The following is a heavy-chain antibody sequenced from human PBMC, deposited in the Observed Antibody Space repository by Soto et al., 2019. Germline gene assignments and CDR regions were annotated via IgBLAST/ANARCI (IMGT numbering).Heavy chain of an antibody. D-gene: IGHD2-2*01. V-gene: IGHV3-30-3*01. J-gene: IGHJ4*02. CDR3: ASARLDTPALEY. CDR2: MSYDGSDK. CDR1: GFSFRSYA. Sequence: QVQLVESGGGVVQPGRSLRLSCAASGFSFRSYAMHWVRQAPGKGLEWVAVMSYDGSDKDYADSVKGRFTISRDNSKNTLYLHMSSLRAEDTAVYYCASARLDTPALEYWGQGTLVTVSS.